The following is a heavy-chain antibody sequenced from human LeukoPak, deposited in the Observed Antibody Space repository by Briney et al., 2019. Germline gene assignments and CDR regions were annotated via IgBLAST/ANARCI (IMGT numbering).Heavy chain of an antibody. D-gene: IGHD6-13*01. J-gene: IGHJ4*02. CDR1: GYIFTGYI. CDR2: INPDSGAT. CDR3: TRAAVGILTY. Sequence: ASVKVSCKTSGYIFTGYIMHWVRQAPGQGLEWMGWINPDSGATDYAQTFQGRVTMTRDTSITTGHMELSDLTSDDTAVYYCTRAAVGILTYWGQGTLVTVSS. V-gene: IGHV1-2*02.